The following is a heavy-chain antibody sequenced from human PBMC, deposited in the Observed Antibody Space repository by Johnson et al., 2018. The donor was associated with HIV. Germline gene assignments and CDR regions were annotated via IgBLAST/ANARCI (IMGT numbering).Heavy chain of an antibody. J-gene: IGHJ3*02. CDR1: GFTFDDYA. V-gene: IGHV3-9*01. D-gene: IGHD6-13*01. CDR2: ISWNSGSI. Sequence: VQLVESGGGLVQPGGSPRLSCAASGFTFDDYAMHWVRQAPGKGLEWVSGISWNSGSIGYAASVKGRFTISRDNAKNSLYLQMNSLRAEDTAVYYCARDGEYSSSWYRAFDIWGQGTMVTVSS. CDR3: ARDGEYSSSWYRAFDI.